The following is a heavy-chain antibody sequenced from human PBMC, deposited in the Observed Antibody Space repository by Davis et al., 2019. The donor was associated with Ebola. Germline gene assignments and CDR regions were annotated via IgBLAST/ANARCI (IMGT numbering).Heavy chain of an antibody. J-gene: IGHJ6*02. V-gene: IGHV3-30-3*01. Sequence: GESLKISCAASGFTFSSYDMHWVRQAPGKGLEWVAVISYDGSNKYYADSVKGRFTISRDNSKNTLYLQMNSLRAEDTAVYYCAREIQLWFGGDYYYGMDVWGQGTTVTVSS. CDR3: AREIQLWFGGDYYYGMDV. CDR2: ISYDGSNK. D-gene: IGHD5-18*01. CDR1: GFTFSSYD.